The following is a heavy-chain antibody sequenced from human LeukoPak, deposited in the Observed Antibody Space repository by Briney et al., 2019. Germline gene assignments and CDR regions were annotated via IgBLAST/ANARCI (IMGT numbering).Heavy chain of an antibody. CDR1: GGSISSYY. V-gene: IGHV4-59*01. J-gene: IGHJ4*02. CDR3: ARGITMVRGVDY. D-gene: IGHD3-10*01. Sequence: PSETLSLTCTVSGGSISSYYWSWLRQPPGKGLEWIGYIYYSGSTNYNPSLKSRVTISVDTSKNQFSLKLSSVTAADTAVYYCARGITMVRGVDYWGQGTLVTSPQ. CDR2: IYYSGST.